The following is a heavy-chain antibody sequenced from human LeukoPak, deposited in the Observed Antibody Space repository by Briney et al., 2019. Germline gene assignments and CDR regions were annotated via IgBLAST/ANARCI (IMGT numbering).Heavy chain of an antibody. J-gene: IGHJ3*02. V-gene: IGHV1-2*02. CDR3: ARDRYYYDSSGYYALDI. CDR1: GYTFTGYY. CDR2: INPNSGGT. Sequence: ASVKVSCKASGYTFTGYYMHWVRQAPGQGPEWMGWINPNSGGTNYAQKFQGRVTMTRDTSISTAYMELSRLRSDDTAVYYCARDRYYYDSSGYYALDIWGQGTMVTVSS. D-gene: IGHD3-22*01.